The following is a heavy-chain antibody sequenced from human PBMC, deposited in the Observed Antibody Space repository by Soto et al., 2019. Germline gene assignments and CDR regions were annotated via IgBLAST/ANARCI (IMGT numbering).Heavy chain of an antibody. V-gene: IGHV3-49*05. Sequence: KPGGSLRLSCTASGFTFGDYAMSWFRQAPGKGLEWVGFIRSKAYGGTTEYAASVKGRFTISRDDSKSIAYLQMNSLKTEDTAVYYCTRYHRNSGWYSAINYYGMDVWGQGTTVTVSS. CDR2: IRSKAYGGTT. D-gene: IGHD6-19*01. CDR3: TRYHRNSGWYSAINYYGMDV. CDR1: GFTFGDYA. J-gene: IGHJ6*02.